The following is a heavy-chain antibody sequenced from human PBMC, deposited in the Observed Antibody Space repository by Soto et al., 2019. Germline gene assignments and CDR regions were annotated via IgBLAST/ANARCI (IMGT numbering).Heavy chain of an antibody. J-gene: IGHJ5*02. V-gene: IGHV1-18*01. Sequence: ASVKVSCKASGYTFTNYAISWVRQAPGQGLEWMGWISAYNGNTNYAQKLQGRVTMTTDTSTSSASMELRSLRSDDTAVYYCARVGPPADPRGQGTLVTVSS. CDR2: ISAYNGNT. CDR3: ARVGPPADP. CDR1: GYTFTNYA.